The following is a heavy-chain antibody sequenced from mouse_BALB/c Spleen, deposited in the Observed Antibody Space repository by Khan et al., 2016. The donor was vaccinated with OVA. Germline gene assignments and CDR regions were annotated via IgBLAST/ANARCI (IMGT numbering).Heavy chain of an antibody. Sequence: QMQLEESGAELARPGASVKLSCKASGYTFTDYYIDWVKQRTGQGLEWIGEIIPGSGNSYYNEKFKGKATLTADKSSNTAFVHLSSLTSDDSAVYFCAREWGAWFAYWDPGTLVPVSA. CDR2: IIPGSGNS. J-gene: IGHJ3*01. CDR3: AREWGAWFAY. CDR1: GYTFTDYY. V-gene: IGHV1-77*01.